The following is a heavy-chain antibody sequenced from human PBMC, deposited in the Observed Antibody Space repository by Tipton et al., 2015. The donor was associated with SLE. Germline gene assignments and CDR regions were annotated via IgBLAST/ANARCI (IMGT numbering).Heavy chain of an antibody. D-gene: IGHD6-19*01. CDR3: ARHHGSGWLYGLDV. V-gene: IGHV4-38-2*01. J-gene: IGHJ6*02. CDR2: IYYSEGT. Sequence: GLVKPSETLSITCGVSGYSIRSGYYWDWIRLAPGEGLEWIGYIYYSEGTNYSPSLKSRVTISLDASKNQLSLKRSSVTAADTAVYYCARHHGSGWLYGLDVWGQGTTVTVSS. CDR1: GYSIRSGYY.